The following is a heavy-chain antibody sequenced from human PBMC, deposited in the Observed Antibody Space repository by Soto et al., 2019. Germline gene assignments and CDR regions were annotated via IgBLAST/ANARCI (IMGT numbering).Heavy chain of an antibody. CDR2: IYYSGST. V-gene: IGHV4-31*03. D-gene: IGHD3-22*01. CDR3: ARTSYDSTGTAADP. Sequence: QVQLHESGPVLVKPSQTLSLTCTVSGGSISSGGYYWSWIRQHPGTGLEWIGYIYYSGSTYYNPSLKSRVTISVDTSKNQFSLKLSSVTAADTAVYYCARTSYDSTGTAADPWGQGTLVTVSS. J-gene: IGHJ5*02. CDR1: GGSISSGGYY.